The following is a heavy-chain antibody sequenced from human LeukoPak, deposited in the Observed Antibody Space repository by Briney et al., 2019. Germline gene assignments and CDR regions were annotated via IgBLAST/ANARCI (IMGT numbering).Heavy chain of an antibody. Sequence: GGSLRLSCAASGFTFSSYWMSWVRQAPGKGLEWVANIKQDGSEKYYVDSVKGRFTISRDNAKNSLYLQMNSLRAEDTAVYYCARLTSSGYDFWSGYYYYYYMDVWGKGTTVTVSS. D-gene: IGHD3-3*01. CDR3: ARLTSSGYDFWSGYYYYYYMDV. CDR2: IKQDGSEK. J-gene: IGHJ6*03. V-gene: IGHV3-7*01. CDR1: GFTFSSYW.